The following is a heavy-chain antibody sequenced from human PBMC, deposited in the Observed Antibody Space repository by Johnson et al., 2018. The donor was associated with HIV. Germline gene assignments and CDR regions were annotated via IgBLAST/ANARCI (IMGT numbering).Heavy chain of an antibody. CDR2: IYSGGTT. V-gene: IGHV3-NL1*01. Sequence: QVQLVESGGGVVQPGRSLRLSCAASGFTFDDYAMHWVRQAPGKGLEWVSVIYSGGTTYYADSVKGRFTISRDNSKNTLYLQMNSLRVEDTALYYCAKDCRDCGTFDIWGQGTMVTVSS. CDR3: AKDCRDCGTFDI. CDR1: GFTFDDYA. J-gene: IGHJ3*02. D-gene: IGHD2-21*02.